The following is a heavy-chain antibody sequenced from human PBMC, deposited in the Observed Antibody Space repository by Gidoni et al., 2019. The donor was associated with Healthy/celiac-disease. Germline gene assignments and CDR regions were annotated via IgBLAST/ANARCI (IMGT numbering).Heavy chain of an antibody. CDR2: ISSSSSTI. D-gene: IGHD4-17*01. CDR1: GFTFSSYS. CDR3: ATVPDGDENY. V-gene: IGHV3-48*01. J-gene: IGHJ4*02. Sequence: EVQLVESGGGLVQPGGSLRLSCAASGFTFSSYSMTWVRQAPGKGLEWVSYISSSSSTIYYADSVKGRFTISRDNAKNSLYLQMNSLRAEDTAVYYCATVPDGDENYWGQGTLVTVSS.